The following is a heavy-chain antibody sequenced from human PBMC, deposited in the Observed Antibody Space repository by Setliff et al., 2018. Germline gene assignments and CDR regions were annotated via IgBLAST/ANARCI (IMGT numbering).Heavy chain of an antibody. J-gene: IGHJ6*02. D-gene: IGHD2-21*02. CDR1: GFTFSSYS. CDR3: ARNWATAQHYYYGMDV. Sequence: PGGSLRLSCAASGFTFSSYSMNWVRQAPGKGLEWVALIWNDGSTKFYGDSVKGRFTISRDNSENTLYLQMNSLRAEDTAVYYCARNWATAQHYYYGMDVWGQGTTVTVSS. V-gene: IGHV3-33*08. CDR2: IWNDGSTK.